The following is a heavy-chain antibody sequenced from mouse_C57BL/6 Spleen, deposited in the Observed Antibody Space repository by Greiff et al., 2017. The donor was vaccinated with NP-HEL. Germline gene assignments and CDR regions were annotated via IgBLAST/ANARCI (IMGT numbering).Heavy chain of an antibody. J-gene: IGHJ3*01. Sequence: VKVVESGPGLVAPSQSLSITCTVSGFSLTSYAISWVRQPPGKGLEWLGVIWTGGGTNYNSALKSRLSISKDNSKSQVFLKMNSLQTDDTARYYCARNYHDGYYASWFAYWGQGTLVTVSA. D-gene: IGHD2-3*01. CDR1: GFSLTSYA. V-gene: IGHV2-9-1*01. CDR2: IWTGGGT. CDR3: ARNYHDGYYASWFAY.